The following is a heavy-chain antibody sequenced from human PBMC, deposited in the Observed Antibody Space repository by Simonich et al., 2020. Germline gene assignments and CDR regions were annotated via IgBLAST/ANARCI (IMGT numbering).Heavy chain of an antibody. V-gene: IGHV4-34*01. CDR3: AMRILNYDY. CDR1: GGSFSGYH. J-gene: IGHJ4*02. CDR2: INHSGST. Sequence: QVQLQQWGAGLLKPSETLYLTCAVYGGSFSGYHGSWVRQPQGKGLGWIGEINHSGSTNYNPSPKSRVTISVDTSKNQFSLKLSSVTAADTAVYYCAMRILNYDYWGQGTLVTVSS.